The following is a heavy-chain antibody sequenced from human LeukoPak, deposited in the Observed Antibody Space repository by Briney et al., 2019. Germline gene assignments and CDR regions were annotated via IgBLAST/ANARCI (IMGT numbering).Heavy chain of an antibody. D-gene: IGHD3-10*01. J-gene: IGHJ6*02. CDR1: GGSFSGYY. CDR2: INHSGST. CDR3: ARDRKYYYGSEVNWNYYYGMDV. Sequence: SETLSLTCAVYGGSFSGYYWSWIRQPPGKGLEWIGEINHSGSTNYNPPLKSRVTISVDTSKNQFSLKLSSVTAADTAVYYCARDRKYYYGSEVNWNYYYGMDVWGQGTTVTVSS. V-gene: IGHV4-34*01.